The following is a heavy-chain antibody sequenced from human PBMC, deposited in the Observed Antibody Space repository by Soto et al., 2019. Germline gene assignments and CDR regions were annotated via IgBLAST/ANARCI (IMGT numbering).Heavy chain of an antibody. D-gene: IGHD2-2*02. CDR3: ASLCSSTSCYTKAFDI. CDR1: GGTFSSYA. V-gene: IGHV1-69*13. CDR2: IIPIFGTA. Sequence: SVKVSCKASGGTFSSYAISWVRQAPGQGLEWMGGIIPIFGTANYAQKFQGRVTVTADESTSTAYMELSSLRSEDTAVYYCASLCSSTSCYTKAFDIWGQGTMVTVS. J-gene: IGHJ3*02.